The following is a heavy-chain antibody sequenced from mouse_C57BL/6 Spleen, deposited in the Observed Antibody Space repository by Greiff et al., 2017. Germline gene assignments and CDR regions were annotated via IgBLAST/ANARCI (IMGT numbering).Heavy chain of an antibody. CDR1: GYSITSGYY. Sequence: EVQLVESGPGLVKPSQSLSLTCSVTGYSITSGYYWNWIRQFPGNKLEWMGYISYDGSNNYNPSLKNRISITRDTSKNQFFLKLNSVTTEDTATYYCARGDYEYYFDYWGQGTTLTVSS. CDR2: ISYDGSN. D-gene: IGHD2-4*01. J-gene: IGHJ2*01. CDR3: ARGDYEYYFDY. V-gene: IGHV3-6*01.